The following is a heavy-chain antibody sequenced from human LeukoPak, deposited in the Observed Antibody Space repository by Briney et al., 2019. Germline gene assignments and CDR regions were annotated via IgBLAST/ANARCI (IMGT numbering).Heavy chain of an antibody. D-gene: IGHD6-13*01. Sequence: PSETLSLTCTVSGYSISNGYYWGWIRQPPGKGLEWIGCIYHSGITYYSLSLKSRVTISVDTSKNQFSLKLNSVTAADTAVYYCARAPRIAAVSKFFFDYWGRGTLVSVSS. V-gene: IGHV4-38-2*02. CDR3: ARAPRIAAVSKFFFDY. CDR2: IYHSGIT. CDR1: GYSISNGYY. J-gene: IGHJ4*02.